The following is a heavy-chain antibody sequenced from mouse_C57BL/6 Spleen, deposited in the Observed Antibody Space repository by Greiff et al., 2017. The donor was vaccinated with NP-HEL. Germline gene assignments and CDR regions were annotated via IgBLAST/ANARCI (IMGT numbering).Heavy chain of an antibody. V-gene: IGHV1-69*01. CDR1: GYTFTSYW. J-gene: IGHJ3*01. D-gene: IGHD4-1*01. CDR2: IDPSDSYT. CDR3: ARSASWGWFAY. Sequence: VQLQQPGAELVMPGASVKLSCKASGYTFTSYWMHWVKQRPGQGLEWIGEIDPSDSYTNYNQKFKGKSTLTVDKSSSTAYMQLSSLTSEDSAVYYCARSASWGWFAYWGKGTLVTVSA.